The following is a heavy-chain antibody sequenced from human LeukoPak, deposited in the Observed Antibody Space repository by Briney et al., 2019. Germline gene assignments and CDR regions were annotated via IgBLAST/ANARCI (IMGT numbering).Heavy chain of an antibody. CDR1: GFTFSSYW. V-gene: IGHV3-7*03. D-gene: IGHD2-2*03. J-gene: IGHJ5*02. Sequence: GGSLRLSCAASGFTFSSYWMSWVRQAPGKGLEWVANIKQDGSEKYYVDSVKGRFTISRDNSKNTLYLQMNSLRAEDTAVYYCAKNNLGYCSSTSCWFDPWGQGTLVTVSS. CDR3: AKNNLGYCSSTSCWFDP. CDR2: IKQDGSEK.